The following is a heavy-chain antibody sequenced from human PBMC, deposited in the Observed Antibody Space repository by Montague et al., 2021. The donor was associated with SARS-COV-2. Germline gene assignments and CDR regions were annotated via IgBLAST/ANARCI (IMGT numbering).Heavy chain of an antibody. J-gene: IGHJ4*02. V-gene: IGHV2-70*11. CDR1: GFSLSTSGMC. D-gene: IGHD3-9*01. CDR2: IDWDDDI. Sequence: VKPTQTLTLTCTFSGFSLSTSGMCVSWILQPPGKALEWLARIDWDDDIYYSTSLKTSLTISKDTSKNQVVLTMTNMDPVDTATYYCARIRYDILTGYQTLFDYWGQGTLVTVSS. CDR3: ARIRYDILTGYQTLFDY.